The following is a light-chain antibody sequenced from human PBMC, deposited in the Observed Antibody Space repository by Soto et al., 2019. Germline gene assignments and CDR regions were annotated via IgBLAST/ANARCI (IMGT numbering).Light chain of an antibody. CDR2: EGS. J-gene: IGLJ2*01. CDR1: SSDVGSYNL. V-gene: IGLV2-23*01. Sequence: QSALTQPASVSGSPGQSITISCTGTSSDVGSYNLVSWYQQHPGKAPKLMIYEGSKRPSGVSNRFSGSKSGNTASLTISGLQAEDEADYYCCSYAGSREGVVFGGGTKLTVL. CDR3: CSYAGSREGVV.